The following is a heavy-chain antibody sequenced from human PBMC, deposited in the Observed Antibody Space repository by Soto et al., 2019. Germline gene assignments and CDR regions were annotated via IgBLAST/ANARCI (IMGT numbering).Heavy chain of an antibody. D-gene: IGHD6-6*01. CDR1: GASMSSGGYY. CDR3: ARDRHNNFFDP. CDR2: NYYSGST. V-gene: IGHV4-31*03. Sequence: QVQLQESGPGLVKPSQTLSLTCTVSGASMSSGGYYWTWIRQSPGKGLEWIGYNYYSGSTYYNPSLESRVAISLDTSRSQFSLTLLSVTAADTAIYYCARDRHNNFFDPWGQGTLVTVSS. J-gene: IGHJ5*02.